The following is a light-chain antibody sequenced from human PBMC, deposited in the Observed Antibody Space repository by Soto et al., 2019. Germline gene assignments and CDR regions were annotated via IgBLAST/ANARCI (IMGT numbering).Light chain of an antibody. CDR3: ISYTSSSTSV. CDR2: DVS. Sequence: QSALTQPASVSGSPGQSITLSCTGTSSDVGAYNYVSWYQQNPGKAPKLMIYDVSTRPSGISNRFSGSKSGNTASLTISGLQAEDEADYYCISYTSSSTSVFGTGTKVT. CDR1: SSDVGAYNY. J-gene: IGLJ1*01. V-gene: IGLV2-14*01.